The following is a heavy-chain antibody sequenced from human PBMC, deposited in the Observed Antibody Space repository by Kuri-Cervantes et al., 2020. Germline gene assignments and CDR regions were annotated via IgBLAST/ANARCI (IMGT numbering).Heavy chain of an antibody. CDR2: INPNSGGT. D-gene: IGHD3-9*01. CDR1: GYTFTGYY. CDR3: AREYYDTLTGYSPNYYYYYGMDV. Sequence: ASVKVSCKASGYTFTGYYMHWVRQAPGQGLEWMGWINPNSGGTGYAQKFQGRVTMTRNTSISTAYMELSSLRSEDTAVYYCAREYYDTLTGYSPNYYYYYGMDVWGQGTTVTVSS. J-gene: IGHJ6*02. V-gene: IGHV1-2*02.